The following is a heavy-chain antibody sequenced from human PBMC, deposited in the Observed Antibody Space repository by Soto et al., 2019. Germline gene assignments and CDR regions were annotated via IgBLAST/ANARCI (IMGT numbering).Heavy chain of an antibody. CDR1: GGSISSYY. CDR3: ARNMCGDYYFDY. Sequence: SETLSLTCTVSGGSISSYYWSWIRQPPGKGLEWIGYIYYSGSTNYNPSPKSRVTISVDTSKNQFSLKLSSVTAADTAVYYCARNMCGDYYFDYWGQGTLVTVSS. CDR2: IYYSGST. J-gene: IGHJ4*02. V-gene: IGHV4-59*01. D-gene: IGHD4-17*01.